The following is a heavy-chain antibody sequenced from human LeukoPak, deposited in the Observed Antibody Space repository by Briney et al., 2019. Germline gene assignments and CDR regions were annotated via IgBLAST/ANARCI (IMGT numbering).Heavy chain of an antibody. Sequence: SGGSLRLSCAASGFTFSSYGMHWVRQAPGKGLEWVAFMRYDGSLKYYPDSVKGRFTISRDNSKNTLYLQMNSLRAEDTAVYYCAKGDPFDFWGQGTLVTVSS. J-gene: IGHJ4*02. CDR3: AKGDPFDF. V-gene: IGHV3-30*02. CDR2: MRYDGSLK. CDR1: GFTFSSYG.